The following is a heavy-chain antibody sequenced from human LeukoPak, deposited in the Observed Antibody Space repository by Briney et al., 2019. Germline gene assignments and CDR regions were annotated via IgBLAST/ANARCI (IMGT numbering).Heavy chain of an antibody. CDR1: GFTFSSFD. CDR3: AKRGEVTTPAHYFDS. V-gene: IGHV3-30*18. CDR2: ISYDGSNK. Sequence: GGSLRVSCSASGFTFSSFDMHWVRQAPGKGLEWVAVISYDGSNKYYADSVKGRFTISRDNSKNTLYLQMNSLRAEDTAVYYCAKRGEVTTPAHYFDSWGQGTLVTVSS. J-gene: IGHJ4*02. D-gene: IGHD2-15*01.